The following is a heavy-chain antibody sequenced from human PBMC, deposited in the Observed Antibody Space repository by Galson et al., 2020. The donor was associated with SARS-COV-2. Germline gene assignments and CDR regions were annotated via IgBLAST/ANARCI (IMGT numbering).Heavy chain of an antibody. Sequence: SETLSLTCTVSGGSXXXXXXXXXGXIRQPPGKGLXXXGXXXXSRXXFYNPSLNSRVTISVDTSKNQFSLKVTSVTAADTAVYYCARQAYSSAYYYYGMDVWGQGTTVTVSS. CDR1: GGSXXXXXXXX. CDR2: XXXSRXX. D-gene: IGHD3-16*01. CDR3: ARQAYSSAYYYYGMDV. V-gene: IGHV4-39*01. J-gene: IGHJ6*02.